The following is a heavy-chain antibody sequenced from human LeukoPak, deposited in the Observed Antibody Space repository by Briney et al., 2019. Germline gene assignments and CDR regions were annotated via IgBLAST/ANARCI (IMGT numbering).Heavy chain of an antibody. CDR2: IKQDGSEK. CDR1: GFTFSSYG. Sequence: PGGSLRLSCAASGFTFSSYGMSWVRQAPGKGLEWVANIKQDGSEKYYVDSVKGRFTISRDNAKNSLYLQMNSQRAEDTAVYYCARDQRNYDFWSGYWNYYYYYMDVWGKGTTVTVSS. CDR3: ARDQRNYDFWSGYWNYYYYYMDV. V-gene: IGHV3-7*01. D-gene: IGHD3-3*01. J-gene: IGHJ6*03.